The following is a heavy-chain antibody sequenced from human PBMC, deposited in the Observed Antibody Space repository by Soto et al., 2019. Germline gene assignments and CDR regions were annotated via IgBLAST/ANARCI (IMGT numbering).Heavy chain of an antibody. CDR1: GFSFRAYG. J-gene: IGHJ4*02. CDR2: VDADGSGT. V-gene: IGHV3-74*01. Sequence: TGGSLRLSCAASGFSFRAYGMHWVRQAPGTGLVWVSRVDADGSGTTYAGSVKGRFSISRDNAKNTVSLQMNNLRAEDTAVYYCVGASGWKFDYWGLGVLVTVSS. D-gene: IGHD1-1*01. CDR3: VGASGWKFDY.